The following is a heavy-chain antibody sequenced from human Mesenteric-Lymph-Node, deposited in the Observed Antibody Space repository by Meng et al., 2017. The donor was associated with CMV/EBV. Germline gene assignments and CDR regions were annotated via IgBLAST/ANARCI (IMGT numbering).Heavy chain of an antibody. CDR3: ARGSASSSWPELYYYYYGMDV. CDR1: GDSVSSNSAA. CDR2: TYYRSKWYN. J-gene: IGHJ6*02. D-gene: IGHD6-13*01. V-gene: IGHV6-1*01. Sequence: SQTRSLTGAISGDSVSSNSAAWNWIRQSPSRGLEWLGRTYYRSKWYNDYAVSVKSRITINPDTSKNQFSLQLNSVTPEDTAVYYCARGSASSSWPELYYYYYGMDVWGQGTTVTVSS.